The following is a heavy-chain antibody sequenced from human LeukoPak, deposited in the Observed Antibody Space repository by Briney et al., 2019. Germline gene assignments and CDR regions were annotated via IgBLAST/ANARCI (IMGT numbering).Heavy chain of an antibody. V-gene: IGHV4-4*02. D-gene: IGHD6-19*01. J-gene: IGHJ5*02. CDR3: AREGSSGWYRRYWFDP. CDR1: GGSISSSNW. CDR2: IYHSGST. Sequence: SGTLSLTCAVSGGSISSSNWWSWVRQPPGKGLEWIGEIYHSGSTNYNPSLKSRVTISVDKSKNQFSLKLSSVTAADTAVYYCAREGSSGWYRRYWFDPWGKGTLVTVSS.